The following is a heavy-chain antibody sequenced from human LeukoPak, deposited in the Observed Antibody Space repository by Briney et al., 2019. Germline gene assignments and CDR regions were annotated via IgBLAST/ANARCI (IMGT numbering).Heavy chain of an antibody. V-gene: IGHV3-20*04. J-gene: IGHJ3*02. CDR2: INWNGGST. Sequence: GGSLRLSCAASGFTFDDYGMSWVRPAPGKGLEWVSGINWNGGSTGYADSVKGRFTISRDNAKNSLYLQMNSLRAEDTALYYCAKPSITGTKGSAFDIWGQGTMVTVSS. CDR1: GFTFDDYG. CDR3: AKPSITGTKGSAFDI. D-gene: IGHD1-7*01.